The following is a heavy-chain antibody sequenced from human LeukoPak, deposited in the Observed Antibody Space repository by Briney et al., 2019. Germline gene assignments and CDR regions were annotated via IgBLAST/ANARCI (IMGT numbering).Heavy chain of an antibody. CDR1: GYTFTGYY. CDR3: ARDRGWDAFDI. Sequence: ASVKVSCKASGYTFTGYYMHWVRQAPGQXXXWMGWINPNSGGTNYAQKFQGRVTMTRDTSISTAYMDLTRLRSDDSAVYHCARDRGWDAFDIWGQGTLVTVSS. J-gene: IGHJ3*02. CDR2: INPNSGGT. D-gene: IGHD3-10*01. V-gene: IGHV1-2*02.